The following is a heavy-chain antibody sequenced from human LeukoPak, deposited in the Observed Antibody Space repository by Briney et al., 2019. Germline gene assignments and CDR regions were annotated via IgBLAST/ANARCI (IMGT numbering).Heavy chain of an antibody. J-gene: IGHJ4*02. CDR1: GGSINSYY. V-gene: IGHV4-4*07. CDR3: GRRGYTARYYFVDY. D-gene: IGHD3-10*01. CDR2: IYTTGTT. Sequence: PSETLSLTCSVSGGSINSYYWGWVRQPAGKGLEWIGRIYTTGTTNYSPSLRSRLTMSVDTSKNQFSLKLRSVTAADTAVYYCGRRGYTARYYFVDYWSQGTLVTVSS.